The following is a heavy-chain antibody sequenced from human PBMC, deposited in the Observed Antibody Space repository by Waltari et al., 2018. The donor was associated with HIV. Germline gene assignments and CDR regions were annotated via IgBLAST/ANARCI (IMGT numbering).Heavy chain of an antibody. V-gene: IGHV3-74*01. CDR3: ARGKDCGGGTCDGYHYYGMDV. J-gene: IGHJ6*02. CDR1: GFPFTTPW. CDR2: INPDGTDT. Sequence: EVQLVESGGGLVQPGGSLRLSCAASGFPFTTPWAHWFRQAPGKGLVWVSRINPDGTDTRYADSVKGRFTISRNNAKNTVYLQVNSLRGEDTSVYYCARGKDCGGGTCDGYHYYGMDVWGQGTTVTVSS. D-gene: IGHD2-15*01.